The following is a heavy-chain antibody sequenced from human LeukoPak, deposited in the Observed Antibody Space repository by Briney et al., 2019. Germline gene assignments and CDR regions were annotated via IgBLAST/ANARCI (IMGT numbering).Heavy chain of an antibody. V-gene: IGHV4-39*07. CDR3: ASGIAAAGTKGPFDY. Sequence: PSETLSLTCTVSGGSISSSSYYWGGIRQPRGKGLEWIESIYYSGSTNYNPSLKSRVTISVDTSKNQFSLKLSSVTAADTAVYYCASGIAAAGTKGPFDYWGQGTLVTVSS. D-gene: IGHD6-13*01. CDR1: GGSISSSSYY. J-gene: IGHJ4*02. CDR2: IYYSGST.